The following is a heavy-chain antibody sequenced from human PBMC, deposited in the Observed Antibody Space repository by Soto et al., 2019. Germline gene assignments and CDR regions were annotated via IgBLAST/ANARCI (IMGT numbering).Heavy chain of an antibody. D-gene: IGHD3-10*01. CDR2: INPNSGGT. CDR3: ARKMSPHPSGGNWFDP. Sequence: ASVKVSCKASGYTFTGYYMHWVRQAPGQGLEWMGWINPNSGGTNYAQKFQGRVTMSRDTSISTAYMELSRLRSDDTAVYYCARKMSPHPSGGNWFDPWGQGTLVTVSS. V-gene: IGHV1-2*02. J-gene: IGHJ5*02. CDR1: GYTFTGYY.